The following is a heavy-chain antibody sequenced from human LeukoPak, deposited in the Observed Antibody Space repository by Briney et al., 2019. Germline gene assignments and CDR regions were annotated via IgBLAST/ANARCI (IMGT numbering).Heavy chain of an antibody. Sequence: GRSLRLSCAASGFTFSSYAMHWVRQAPGKGLEWVAFISYDGSNKYYADSVKGRFTISRDNSKNTLYLQMNSLRAEDTAVYYCASQGGLLWFGELSGGMDVWGQGTTVTVSS. D-gene: IGHD3-10*01. CDR2: ISYDGSNK. CDR3: ASQGGLLWFGELSGGMDV. J-gene: IGHJ6*02. V-gene: IGHV3-30-3*01. CDR1: GFTFSSYA.